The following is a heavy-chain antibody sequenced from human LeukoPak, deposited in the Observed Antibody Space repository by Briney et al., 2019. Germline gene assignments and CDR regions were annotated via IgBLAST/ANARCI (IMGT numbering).Heavy chain of an antibody. CDR3: ATRGWLVRGVDY. V-gene: IGHV3-23*01. J-gene: IGHJ4*02. Sequence: GGSLRLSCAASGFTFSSYAMSWVRQAPGKGLEGVSAISGSGGSTYYADSVKGRFTISRDNSKNTLYLQMNSLRAEDTAVYYCATRGWLVRGVDYWGQGTLVTVSS. CDR1: GFTFSSYA. D-gene: IGHD6-19*01. CDR2: ISGSGGST.